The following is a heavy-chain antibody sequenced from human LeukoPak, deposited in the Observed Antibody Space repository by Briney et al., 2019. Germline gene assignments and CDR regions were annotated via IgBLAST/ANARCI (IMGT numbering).Heavy chain of an antibody. J-gene: IGHJ4*02. CDR1: ARSISSYY. CDR3: ARGYCSGGSCPFDS. V-gene: IGHV4-59*01. Sequence: PSETLSLTCTVSARSISSYYWGWIPQPPGKGLEWIGYIYYSGSTNYNPSLKSRVTISVDTSTSHFSLKLTSVTAADTAVYYCARGYCSGGSCPFDSWGRGTLVTVSS. CDR2: IYYSGST. D-gene: IGHD2-15*01.